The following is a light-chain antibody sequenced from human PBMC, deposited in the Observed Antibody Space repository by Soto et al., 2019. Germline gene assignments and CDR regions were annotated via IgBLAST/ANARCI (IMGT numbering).Light chain of an antibody. CDR2: DVS. J-gene: IGLJ1*01. CDR1: SSDVGGYNY. Sequence: QSALTQPRSVSGSPGQSVTISCTGTSSDVGGYNYVSWYQQHPGKAPKLMIYDVSKRPSGVPDRFSGSKSGNTASLPISGLQAEDEADYYCCSYAGSLDVFGTGTKVTVL. V-gene: IGLV2-11*01. CDR3: CSYAGSLDV.